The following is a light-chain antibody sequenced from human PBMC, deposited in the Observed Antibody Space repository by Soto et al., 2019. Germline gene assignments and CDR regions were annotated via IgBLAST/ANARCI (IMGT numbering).Light chain of an antibody. CDR2: DVS. V-gene: IGLV2-14*03. Sequence: QSVLTQPASGSGSPGQSITISCTGTISDVGGYNYVSWYQEHPGKAPKLMIFDVSNRPSGVSNRFSGSKSGYTASLTISGLQAEDEADYYCSSYTSSSTYVFGSGTKLTVL. J-gene: IGLJ1*01. CDR3: SSYTSSSTYV. CDR1: ISDVGGYNY.